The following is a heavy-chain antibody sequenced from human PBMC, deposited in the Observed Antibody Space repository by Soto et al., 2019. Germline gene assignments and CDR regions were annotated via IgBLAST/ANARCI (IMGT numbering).Heavy chain of an antibody. D-gene: IGHD3-16*01. CDR2: ISSSSDDI. CDR1: GFTFSDFT. Sequence: DVQLVESGGGLVKPGGSLRLSCAASGFTFSDFTMNWVRQAPGKGLEWVSSISSSSDDIYYADSVKGRFTISRDNAKNSVFLQVYSLRAEVTAVYYCACYGVNLAYWGQGTLVTVSS. V-gene: IGHV3-21*01. CDR3: ACYGVNLAY. J-gene: IGHJ4*02.